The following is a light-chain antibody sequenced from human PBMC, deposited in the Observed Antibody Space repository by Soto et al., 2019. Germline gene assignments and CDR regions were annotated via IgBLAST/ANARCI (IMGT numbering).Light chain of an antibody. J-gene: IGKJ2*01. V-gene: IGKV3-20*01. CDR3: QQYGSSHMYT. CDR1: QSLSGNY. CDR2: GAS. Sequence: DIVLTQSPGTLSLSPGERATLSCRASQSLSGNYLAWYQQRPGQPPRLLIYGASSRATGIPDRFSGSGSGTDLTLTTSRLEPEDFAVYICQQYGSSHMYTFGQGTKLEIK.